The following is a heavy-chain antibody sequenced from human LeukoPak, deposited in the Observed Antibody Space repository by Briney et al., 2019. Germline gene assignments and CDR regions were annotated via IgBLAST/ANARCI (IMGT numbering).Heavy chain of an antibody. Sequence: SETLSLTCTVSGYSISSGYYWSWIRQSPGKGLEWIGYIHYSGSTNYNSSLKSRVTISVDTSKNQFSLKLTSVTAADTAVYYCARDPQGLAYDAFDIWGQGTMVTVSS. CDR3: ARDPQGLAYDAFDI. CDR1: GYSISSGYY. CDR2: IHYSGST. V-gene: IGHV4-61*01. D-gene: IGHD6-19*01. J-gene: IGHJ3*02.